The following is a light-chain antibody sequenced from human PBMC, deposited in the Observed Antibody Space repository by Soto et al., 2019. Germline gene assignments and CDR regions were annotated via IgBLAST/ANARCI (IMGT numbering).Light chain of an antibody. J-gene: IGLJ2*01. CDR1: SSDVGRYDY. CDR2: EVN. Sequence: QSALTQPASVSGSPGQSITISCTGTSSDVGRYDYVSWYQKHPGKAPKVIIYEVNNRPSGVSDRFSGSKSDNTASLTISGLQAEDEADYYCSSYTSGNTLEMIFGGGTKLTVL. CDR3: SSYTSGNTLEMI. V-gene: IGLV2-14*01.